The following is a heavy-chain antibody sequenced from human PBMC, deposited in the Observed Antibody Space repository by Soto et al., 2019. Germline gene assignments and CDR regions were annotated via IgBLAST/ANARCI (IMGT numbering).Heavy chain of an antibody. CDR2: INPNTGAT. CDR3: AKDASQTFGSSYHNEH. J-gene: IGHJ4*01. CDR1: GYTFTGHY. D-gene: IGHD3-16*01. Sequence: ASVKVSCKASGYTFTGHYTHWLRQAPGQGLEWMGWINPNTGATNYAQNFQNRVTMTRDTSISTAYMELTWLTADDTAIYYCAKDASQTFGSSYHNEHWGRESLFSTSS. V-gene: IGHV1-2*02.